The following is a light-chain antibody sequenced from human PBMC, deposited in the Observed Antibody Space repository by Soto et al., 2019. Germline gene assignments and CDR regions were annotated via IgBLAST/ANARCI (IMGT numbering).Light chain of an antibody. Sequence: DIQMTQSPSTLSASVGDRVTITCRASQSISSWLAWYQQKPGKAPKLLIYKASILESGVPSRFSGSESGTEFTLTISSLQPDDFATYYCQQYNSYSRTSGQGNNVEIK. CDR1: QSISSW. V-gene: IGKV1-5*03. CDR3: QQYNSYSRT. J-gene: IGKJ1*01. CDR2: KAS.